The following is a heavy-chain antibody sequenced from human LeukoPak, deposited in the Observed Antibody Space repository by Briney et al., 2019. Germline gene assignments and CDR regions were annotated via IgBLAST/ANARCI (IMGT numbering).Heavy chain of an antibody. CDR2: IIAIFGTA. D-gene: IGHD3-22*01. CDR1: EGTFSSYA. Sequence: AVKVSCKASEGTFSSYAISWVRQAPGQGLEWMGGIIAIFGTANYAQKFQGRVTITADESTSTAYMELSSLRSEDTAVYYCAREGDYYDSSGYSAYYFDYWGQGTLVTVSS. V-gene: IGHV1-69*13. CDR3: AREGDYYDSSGYSAYYFDY. J-gene: IGHJ4*02.